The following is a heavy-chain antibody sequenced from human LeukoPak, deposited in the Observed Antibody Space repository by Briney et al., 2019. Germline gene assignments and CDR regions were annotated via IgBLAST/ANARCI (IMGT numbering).Heavy chain of an antibody. D-gene: IGHD2-15*01. CDR1: GYTFTGYY. V-gene: IGHV1-2*02. Sequence: ASVKVSCKASGYTFTGYYMHWVRHAPGQGLEWMGWINPNSGGTNYAQKFQGRVTMTRDTSISTAYMELSRLRSDDTAVYYCARVVAAIPEDYFDYWGQGTLVTVSS. CDR2: INPNSGGT. CDR3: ARVVAAIPEDYFDY. J-gene: IGHJ4*02.